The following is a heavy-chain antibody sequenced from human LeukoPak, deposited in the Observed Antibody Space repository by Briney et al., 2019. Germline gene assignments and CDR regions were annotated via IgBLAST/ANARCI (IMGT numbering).Heavy chain of an antibody. CDR3: ARAQGASSSTSCPSYLAL. V-gene: IGHV3-20*01. CDR1: VFSFDEDG. D-gene: IGHD2-2*01. J-gene: IGHJ2*01. CDR2: INWNGGST. Sequence: GGSLRLSCTASVFSFDEDGMGWVRQAPGEGVEWVSGINWNGGSTGYADCVKGLFTISRDNAKTSVYLYMNSVRAEDTALYPCARAQGASSSTSCPSYLALWRRGTVVTVSS.